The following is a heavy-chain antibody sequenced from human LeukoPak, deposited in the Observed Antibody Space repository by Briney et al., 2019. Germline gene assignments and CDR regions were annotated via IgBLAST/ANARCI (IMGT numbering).Heavy chain of an antibody. J-gene: IGHJ5*02. V-gene: IGHV3-11*01. CDR2: ISSRGMTI. D-gene: IGHD4-17*01. Sequence: GGSLRLSCAASGFIFSDSYMCWIRQAPGEGPDWVSKISSRGMTIDYADSVKGRFTISRDNAGNSLYLQMNSLRVEDTAVYYCANRNYGDYSPWGQGTLVTVSS. CDR3: ANRNYGDYSP. CDR1: GFIFSDSY.